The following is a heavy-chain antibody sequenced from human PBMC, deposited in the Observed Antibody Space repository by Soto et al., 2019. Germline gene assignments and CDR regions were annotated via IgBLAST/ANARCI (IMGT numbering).Heavy chain of an antibody. Sequence: EVQLVESGGGLVQPGGSLRLSCAASGFTSSNYWMYWVRQAPGKGLEWVSRINSDGSVASYADSVKGRLTISRDNVKNTLYLQMDSLRAEDTAVYYCARGDCVGGSCYSLAGSFYYYMDAWGKGTTVTVFS. CDR1: GFTSSNYW. V-gene: IGHV3-74*02. CDR2: INSDGSVA. J-gene: IGHJ6*03. D-gene: IGHD2-15*01. CDR3: ARGDCVGGSCYSLAGSFYYYMDA.